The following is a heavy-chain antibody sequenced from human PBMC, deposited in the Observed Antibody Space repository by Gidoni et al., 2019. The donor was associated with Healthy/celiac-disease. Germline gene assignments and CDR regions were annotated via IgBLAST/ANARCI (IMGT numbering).Heavy chain of an antibody. V-gene: IGHV3-48*03. CDR2: ISSSGSTI. Sequence: EVQLVESGGGLVQPGGSLGVSCAVSGFTSSSYEMKWVRQAPGKGLEWVSYISSSGSTIYDADSVKGRFTITRDNAKNTLYLQRNTVRAEDTAVYYCAGVTIWGGGFDYWGQGTLVTVSS. CDR3: AGVTIWGGGFDY. J-gene: IGHJ4*02. D-gene: IGHD7-27*01. CDR1: GFTSSSYE.